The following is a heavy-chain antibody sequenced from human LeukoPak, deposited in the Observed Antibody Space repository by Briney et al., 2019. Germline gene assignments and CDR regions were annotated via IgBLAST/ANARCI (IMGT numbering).Heavy chain of an antibody. CDR1: GGSLSGSY. J-gene: IGHJ4*02. CDR2: IYTSGST. V-gene: IGHV4-4*09. CDR3: ARGEYDSSGYYYQGY. Sequence: SETLSLTCTVSGGSLSGSYWSWIRQPPGKGLEWIGYIYTSGSTNYNPSLKRRVTMSIDTSKNQFSLKLSSVTAADTAVYYCARGEYDSSGYYYQGYWGQGTLVTVSS. D-gene: IGHD3-22*01.